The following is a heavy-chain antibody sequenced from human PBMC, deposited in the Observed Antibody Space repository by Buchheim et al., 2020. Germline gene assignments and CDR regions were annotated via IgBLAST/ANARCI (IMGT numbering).Heavy chain of an antibody. CDR1: SGSISSGYYY. D-gene: IGHD3-3*01. J-gene: IGHJ4*02. Sequence: QVQLQESGPGLVKPSQTLSLTCTVSSGSISSGYYYWNWIRQPAGKGLEWIGRMSTSGSTNYNPPLKSRVTISGDTSKNQISLKLSPVTAADTAVYYCARESGDHLDSWGQGTL. CDR3: ARESGDHLDS. V-gene: IGHV4-61*02. CDR2: MSTSGST.